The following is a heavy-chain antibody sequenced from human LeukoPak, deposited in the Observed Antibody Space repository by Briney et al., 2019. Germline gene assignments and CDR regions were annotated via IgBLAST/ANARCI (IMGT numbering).Heavy chain of an antibody. CDR1: GFTFSSYS. CDR2: ISGSDTYI. D-gene: IGHD3-22*01. CDR3: ARDSRGSGFYSHSDS. J-gene: IGHJ4*02. Sequence: PGGSLRLSCAASGFTFSSYSMNWVRQAPGKGLQWVSSISGSDTYIHYADSVKGRFTISRDNAKNSLYLQMNSLRAEDTAVYYCARDSRGSGFYSHSDSWGQGTLVTVSS. V-gene: IGHV3-21*01.